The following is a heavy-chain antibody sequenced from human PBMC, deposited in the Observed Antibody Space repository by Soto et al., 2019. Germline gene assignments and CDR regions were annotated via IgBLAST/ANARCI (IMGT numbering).Heavy chain of an antibody. D-gene: IGHD2-2*01. CDR3: ARDDFLKSTSVVVVPAAMGPYYYYYYMDV. V-gene: IGHV1-18*01. J-gene: IGHJ6*03. CDR1: GYTFTSYG. Sequence: QVQLVQSGAEVKKPGASVKVSCKASGYTFTSYGISWVRQAPGQGLEWMGWISAYNGNTNYAQKLQGRVTMTTDTSTSTAYMELRSLRSDDTAVYYCARDDFLKSTSVVVVPAAMGPYYYYYYMDVWGKGTTVTVSS. CDR2: ISAYNGNT.